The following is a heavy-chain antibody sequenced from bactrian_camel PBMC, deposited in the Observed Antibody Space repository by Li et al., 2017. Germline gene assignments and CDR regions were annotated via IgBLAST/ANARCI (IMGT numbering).Heavy chain of an antibody. J-gene: IGHJ4*01. CDR2: IDSDGRT. V-gene: IGHV3S53*01. Sequence: HVQLVESGGGSVQAGGSLRLSCAVSGYTVSMYCMGWFRQAPEKEREGVATIDSDGRTSYADFVKGRFTISQDKAKTTVYLEMNDLNVEDTAMYYCASARRAGSCVSDERWVDRTVSGQGTQVTVS. D-gene: IGHD3*01. CDR1: GYTVSMYC.